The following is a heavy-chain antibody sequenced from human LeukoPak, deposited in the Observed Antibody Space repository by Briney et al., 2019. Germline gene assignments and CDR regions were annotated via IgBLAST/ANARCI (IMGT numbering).Heavy chain of an antibody. D-gene: IGHD6-13*01. Sequence: SETLSLTCTVSGGSISSGGYYWSWIRQHPGKGLEWIGYIYYSGSTYYNPSLKSRVTISVDTSKNQFSLKLSSVTAADTAVYYCARGYSSSWSPPGFDYWGQGTLVTVSS. J-gene: IGHJ4*02. CDR2: IYYSGST. V-gene: IGHV4-31*03. CDR3: ARGYSSSWSPPGFDY. CDR1: GGSISSGGYY.